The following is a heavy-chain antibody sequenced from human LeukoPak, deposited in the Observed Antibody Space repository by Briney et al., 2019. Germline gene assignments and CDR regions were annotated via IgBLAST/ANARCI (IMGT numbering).Heavy chain of an antibody. CDR2: ISYDGSNK. J-gene: IGHJ4*02. CDR1: GFTFSSYA. V-gene: IGHV3-30*04. D-gene: IGHD3-10*01. CDR3: ASTGFDY. Sequence: GGSLRLSFAASGFTFSSYAMHWVRQAPGKGLEWVAVISYDGSNKYYADSVKGRFTISRDNSKNTLYLQMNSLRAEDTAVYYCASTGFDYWGQGTLVTASS.